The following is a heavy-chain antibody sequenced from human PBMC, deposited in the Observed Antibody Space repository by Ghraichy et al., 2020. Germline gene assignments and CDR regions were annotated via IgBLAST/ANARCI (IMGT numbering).Heavy chain of an antibody. CDR3: ARTSYDIWRGHSQYYMDV. V-gene: IGHV4-59*01. CDR1: GGAISTYY. Sequence: SETLSLTCTVSGGAISTYYWSWIRQPPGKGLEWIGYIYYSGRTNYNPSLKSRVSISVDTSKNQFSLKLSSVTAADTAVYYCARTSYDIWRGHSQYYMDVWGKGTTVTVSS. J-gene: IGHJ6*03. D-gene: IGHD3-3*01. CDR2: IYYSGRT.